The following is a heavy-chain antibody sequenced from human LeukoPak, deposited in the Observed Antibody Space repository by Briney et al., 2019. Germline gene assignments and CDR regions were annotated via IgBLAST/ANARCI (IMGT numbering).Heavy chain of an antibody. V-gene: IGHV1-46*02. Sequence: ASVKVSCKASPYTFNKYYIHWVRQAPGQGLEWMGVINPSGRSASYAQRFQGKVTMTRDTSTSTVYMDLSSLTSEGTAVYYCARDSVELERRNWFDPWGQGTLVTVSS. CDR1: PYTFNKYY. CDR2: INPSGRSA. D-gene: IGHD1-1*01. CDR3: ARDSVELERRNWFDP. J-gene: IGHJ5*02.